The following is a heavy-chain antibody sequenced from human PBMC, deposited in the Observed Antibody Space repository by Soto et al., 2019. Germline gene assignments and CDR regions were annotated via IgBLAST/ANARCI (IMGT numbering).Heavy chain of an antibody. V-gene: IGHV4-34*01. Sequence: QVQLQQWGAGLLKPSETLSLTCAVYGGSFSGYYWSWIRQPPGKGLEWIGEINHSGSTNYNPSLKSRVTISVDTSKNQFSLKLGSVTAADTAVYYCARGSEGLRIAATLPYFDYWGQGTLVTVSS. CDR3: ARGSEGLRIAATLPYFDY. D-gene: IGHD2-15*01. J-gene: IGHJ4*02. CDR1: GGSFSGYY. CDR2: INHSGST.